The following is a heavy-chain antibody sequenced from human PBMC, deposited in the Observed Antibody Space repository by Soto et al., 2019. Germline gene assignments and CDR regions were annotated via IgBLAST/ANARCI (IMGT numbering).Heavy chain of an antibody. D-gene: IGHD4-17*01. V-gene: IGHV3-30-3*01. J-gene: IGHJ6*02. CDR1: GFTFSSYA. CDR2: ISYEGSNK. Sequence: QVQLVESGGGVVQPGRSLRLSCAASGFTFSSYAMHWVRQAPGQGLEWVALISYEGSNKYYADSVNGQFTISRDKSNTSLYMLTNSLSPEDTAVYPGASDQGGSTLYHHGTHVWGQGTTVTVSS. CDR3: ASDQGGSTLYHHGTHV.